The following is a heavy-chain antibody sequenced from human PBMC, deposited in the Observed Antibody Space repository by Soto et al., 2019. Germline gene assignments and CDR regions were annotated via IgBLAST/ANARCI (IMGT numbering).Heavy chain of an antibody. CDR1: GSTFSSSA. D-gene: IGHD6-19*01. Sequence: GGSLRLSCAASGSTFSSSAMTWVRQAPGKGLEWVSAISGSGSVTYYTSSVRGRFTISRDNSRNTLYLQMNNLRAEDTAVYYCSRHNSGRQGSTLDIWGQGTMVTV. V-gene: IGHV3-23*01. J-gene: IGHJ3*02. CDR2: ISGSGSVT. CDR3: SRHNSGRQGSTLDI.